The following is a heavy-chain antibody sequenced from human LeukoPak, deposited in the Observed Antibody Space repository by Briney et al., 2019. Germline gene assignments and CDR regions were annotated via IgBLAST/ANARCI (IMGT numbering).Heavy chain of an antibody. V-gene: IGHV3-9*03. CDR3: ARDPTLYSSSWFFLDY. D-gene: IGHD6-13*01. Sequence: GGSLRLSCAASGFTFDDYAMHWVRQAPGKGLEWVSGISWNSNSVGYADSVEGRFTISRDNAKNSLYLQMNSLRAEDMALYYCARDPTLYSSSWFFLDYWGQGTLVTVSS. J-gene: IGHJ4*02. CDR2: ISWNSNSV. CDR1: GFTFDDYA.